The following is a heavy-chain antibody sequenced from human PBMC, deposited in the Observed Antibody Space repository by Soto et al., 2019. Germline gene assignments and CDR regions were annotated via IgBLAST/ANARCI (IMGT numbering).Heavy chain of an antibody. J-gene: IGHJ5*02. CDR3: ARDRGKGEQT. Sequence: QVQLVQSGPEVKKPGASVKVSCKASGYTFTSYYMPWVRQAPGQGLEWVGMINPTSGSTSFAQKFQARVTVTRDRSTSTVDMEVSSRTSDDTAVYFCARDRGKGEQTWGQGTLVTVSS. CDR1: GYTFTSYY. CDR2: INPTSGST. V-gene: IGHV1-46*01. D-gene: IGHD3-16*01.